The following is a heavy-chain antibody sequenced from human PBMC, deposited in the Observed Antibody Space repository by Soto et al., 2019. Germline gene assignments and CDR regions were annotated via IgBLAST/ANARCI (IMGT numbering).Heavy chain of an antibody. V-gene: IGHV4-61*01. D-gene: IGHD3-3*01. J-gene: IGHJ6*02. CDR1: GGSVSSGSYY. CDR3: AREQRITIVGVDYYYRMDV. Sequence: QVQLQESGPGLVKPSETLSLTCTVSGGSVSSGSYYWSWIRQPPGKGLEWIGYIYYSGSTNYNPSLKSRVTISVDTSKHQFSLKRNSVTAADTAVYYCAREQRITIVGVDYYYRMDVWGQGTTVTVSS. CDR2: IYYSGST.